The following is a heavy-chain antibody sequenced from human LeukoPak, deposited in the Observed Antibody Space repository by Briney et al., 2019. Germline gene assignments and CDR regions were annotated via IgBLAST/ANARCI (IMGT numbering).Heavy chain of an antibody. CDR2: ISYDGGNE. J-gene: IGHJ4*02. CDR3: ARDPPFSSGWSQNFFDF. V-gene: IGHV3-30*14. Sequence: GRSLRLSCTPSGYIFDTYAMHWVRQAPGKGLEWVALISYDGGNENYADSVKGRFTIPRDNSKNTLFLQMDSLRADDTAVYYCARDPPFSSGWSQNFFDFWGQGTPVTVSS. D-gene: IGHD6-19*01. CDR1: GYIFDTYA.